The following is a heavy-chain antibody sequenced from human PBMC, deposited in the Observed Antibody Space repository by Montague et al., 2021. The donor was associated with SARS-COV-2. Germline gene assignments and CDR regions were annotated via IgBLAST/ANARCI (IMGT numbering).Heavy chain of an antibody. Sequence: TLSLTCTVSGGSISGGCYYWSCIRQPAGKGLEWIGRLYTSGSTNYNPSLQSRVTISVDTSKNLFSLKLSSVTAADTALYYCARKDYVGSGYWSGFFDYWGQGTLVTVSS. J-gene: IGHJ4*02. CDR1: GGSISGGCYY. CDR3: ARKDYVGSGYWSGFFDY. D-gene: IGHD3-22*01. CDR2: LYTSGST. V-gene: IGHV4-61*02.